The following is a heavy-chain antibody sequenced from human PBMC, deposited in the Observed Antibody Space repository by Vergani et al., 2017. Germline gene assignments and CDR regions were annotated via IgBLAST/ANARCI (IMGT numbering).Heavy chain of an antibody. V-gene: IGHV3-7*01. CDR3: ARGAQPGY. CDR1: GFTFSDYW. J-gene: IGHJ4*02. CDR2: IKQDGSEK. Sequence: EVHLVESGGDLVQPGGSLRLSCAASGFTFSDYWMSWLRQTPGKGLEWVAYIKQDGSEKYYVDSVQGRFTLSRDNAKDSLYLQMNSLRAEDTAVYYCARGAQPGYWGQGTLVTVSS.